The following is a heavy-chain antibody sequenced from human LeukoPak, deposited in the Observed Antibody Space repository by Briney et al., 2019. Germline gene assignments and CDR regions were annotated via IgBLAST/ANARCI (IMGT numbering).Heavy chain of an antibody. CDR1: GGSISSSSYY. Sequence: SETLSLTCTVSGGSISSSSYYWGWIRQPLGKGLEWIGSIVYSGSTYYNPSLKSRVTISVDTSKNQFSLKLSSVTAADTAVYYCARDVIDSSGPRGADYWGQGTLVTVSS. CDR3: ARDVIDSSGPRGADY. D-gene: IGHD3-22*01. J-gene: IGHJ4*02. V-gene: IGHV4-39*07. CDR2: IVYSGST.